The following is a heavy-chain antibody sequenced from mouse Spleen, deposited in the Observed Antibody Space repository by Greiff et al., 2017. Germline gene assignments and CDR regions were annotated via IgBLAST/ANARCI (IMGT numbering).Heavy chain of an antibody. CDR2: IYPGDGDT. CDR1: GYAFSSSW. D-gene: IGHD4-1*01. V-gene: IGHV1-82*01. CDR3: ARLDNSGTFAY. Sequence: VHLVESGPELVKPGASVKISCKASGYAFSSSWMNWVKQRPGKGLEWIGRIYPGDGDTNYNGKFKGKATLTADKSSSTAYMQLSSLTSEDSAIYYCARLDNSGTFAYWGQGTLVTVSA. J-gene: IGHJ3*01.